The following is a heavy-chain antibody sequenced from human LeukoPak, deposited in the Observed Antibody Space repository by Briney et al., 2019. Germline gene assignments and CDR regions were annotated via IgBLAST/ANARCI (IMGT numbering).Heavy chain of an antibody. J-gene: IGHJ6*03. Sequence: GGSLRLSCAVSGFTFSSYGMSWVRQAPGKGLEWVSSISSTSSYIYYADSVKSRFTISRDNAKNSLYLQMNSLRAEDTAVYYCARSSGWYHRGPDYYYYYMDVWGKGTTVTVS. CDR3: ARSSGWYHRGPDYYYYYMDV. CDR1: GFTFSSYG. V-gene: IGHV3-21*01. CDR2: ISSTSSYI. D-gene: IGHD6-19*01.